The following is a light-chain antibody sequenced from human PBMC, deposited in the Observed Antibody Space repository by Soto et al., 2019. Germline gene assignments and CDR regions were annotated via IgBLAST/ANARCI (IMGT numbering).Light chain of an antibody. J-gene: IGKJ4*01. Sequence: EIVLTQSPATLSLSPGERATLSCRASQSVSSYLAWYQQKPGQAPRLLIYDASNRATGIPARFSGSGSGTDFTRTISSREPEDFAVYYCQQRSNWPRLTFGGGTKVEIK. CDR1: QSVSSY. CDR2: DAS. V-gene: IGKV3-11*01. CDR3: QQRSNWPRLT.